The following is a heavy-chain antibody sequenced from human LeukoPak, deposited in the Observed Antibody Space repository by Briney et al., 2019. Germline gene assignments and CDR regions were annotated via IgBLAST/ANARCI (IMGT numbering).Heavy chain of an antibody. Sequence: GGSLRLSCAASGFPFTTYAMSWVRQAPGKGLEWASAISGSDGGTHYADSVKGRFTISRDNSKNTLYLHMNSLRAEDTAIYFCAKDPANQLLYPAHFSHWGQGTLVTVSS. V-gene: IGHV3-23*01. J-gene: IGHJ1*01. CDR3: AKDPANQLLYPAHFSH. CDR1: GFPFTTYA. D-gene: IGHD2-2*01. CDR2: ISGSDGGT.